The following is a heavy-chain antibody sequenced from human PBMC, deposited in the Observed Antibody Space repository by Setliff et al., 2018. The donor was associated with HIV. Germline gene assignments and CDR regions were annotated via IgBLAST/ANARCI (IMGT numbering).Heavy chain of an antibody. CDR2: IIPILGIA. CDR3: ARVREEQLAPLPNWYFDL. D-gene: IGHD6-6*01. CDR1: GGAFSSYA. Sequence: SVKVSCKASGGAFSSYAISWVRQAPGQGLGWMGGIIPILGIANCAQKFQGRVTITADKSTSTAYMELSSLRSEDTAVYYCARVREEQLAPLPNWYFDLWGRGTLVTVSS. J-gene: IGHJ2*01. V-gene: IGHV1-69*10.